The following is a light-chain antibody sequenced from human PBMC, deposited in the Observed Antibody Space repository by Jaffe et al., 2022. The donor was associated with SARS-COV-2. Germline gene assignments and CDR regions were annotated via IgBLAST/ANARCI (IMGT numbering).Light chain of an antibody. CDR1: SSDVGGYNY. J-gene: IGLJ3*02. V-gene: IGLV2-14*01. CDR3: SSYTSSSTPWV. CDR2: DVS. Sequence: QSALTQPASVSGSPGQSITISCTGTSSDVGGYNYVSWHQQHPGKAPKLMIYDVSNRPSGVSNRFSGSKSGNTASLTISGLQAEDEADYYCSSYTSSSTPWVFGGGTKLTVL.